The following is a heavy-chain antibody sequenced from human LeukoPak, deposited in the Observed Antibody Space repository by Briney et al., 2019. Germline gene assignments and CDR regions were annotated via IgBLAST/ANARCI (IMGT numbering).Heavy chain of an antibody. CDR2: IIPIFGTA. CDR3: ASSGSYPDAFDI. V-gene: IGHV1-69*13. J-gene: IGHJ3*02. Sequence: ASVKVSCKASGYTFTSYGISWVRQAPGQGLEWMGGIIPIFGTANYAQKFQGRVTITADESTSTAYMELSSLRSEDTAVYYCASSGSYPDAFDIWGQGTMVTVSS. D-gene: IGHD1-26*01. CDR1: GYTFTSYG.